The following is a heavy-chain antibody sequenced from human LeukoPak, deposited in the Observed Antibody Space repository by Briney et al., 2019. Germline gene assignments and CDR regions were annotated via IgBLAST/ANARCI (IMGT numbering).Heavy chain of an antibody. CDR3: ARDTGHDASDI. CDR2: IYRSGST. V-gene: IGHV3-53*01. D-gene: IGHD4-11*01. J-gene: IGHJ3*02. CDR1: GFTDSNNY. Sequence: GGSLRLSCAASGFTDSNNYVSWVRQAPGKGLEWVSVIYRSGSTYYADSVKGRFTISRDNSKNTLYLQMNRLRAEDTDLYYCARDTGHDASDIWGQGTMVTVSS.